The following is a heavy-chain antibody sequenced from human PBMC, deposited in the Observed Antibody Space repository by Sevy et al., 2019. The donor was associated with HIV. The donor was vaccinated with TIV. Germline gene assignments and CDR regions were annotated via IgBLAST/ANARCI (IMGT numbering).Heavy chain of an antibody. V-gene: IGHV1-8*01. D-gene: IGHD6-13*01. Sequence: ASVKVSCKTSGYTFTSYDINWVRQATGQGLEWMGWMNPDSGKRGYAQKFQGRVTMTTNTSISTAYMELRSLRSEDSAVYYCARADLHSSTFFYYYGMDVRGQGTTVTVSS. J-gene: IGHJ6*02. CDR2: MNPDSGKR. CDR1: GYTFTSYD. CDR3: ARADLHSSTFFYYYGMDV.